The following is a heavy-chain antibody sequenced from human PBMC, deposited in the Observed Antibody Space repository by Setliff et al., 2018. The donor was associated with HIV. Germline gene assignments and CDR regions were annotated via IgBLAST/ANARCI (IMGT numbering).Heavy chain of an antibody. CDR3: VRNHEWALGT. J-gene: IGHJ5*02. V-gene: IGHV4-4*02. Sequence: PSETLSLTCAVSGESIGSPGCWSWIRQSLEKGLEWIGEVCNSGATNFSPFFRGRASISMDKPRNYFSLEMASMTAADTAVYFCVRNHEWALGTWGQGLLVTVSS. CDR2: VCNSGAT. D-gene: IGHD1-26*01. CDR1: GESIGSPGC.